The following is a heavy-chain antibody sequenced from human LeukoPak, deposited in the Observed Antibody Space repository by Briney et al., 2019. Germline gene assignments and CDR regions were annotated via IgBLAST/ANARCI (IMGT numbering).Heavy chain of an antibody. CDR1: GFTFRSYD. Sequence: PGGSLRLSCAASGFTFRSYDMHWVCQAPGKGLQWVAVISYDGSNKYHTDSVKGRFTISRDNAKNSLYLQMNSLRDEDTAVYYCAREMAHYFDSSGYSFWGQGTLVTVSS. D-gene: IGHD3-22*01. J-gene: IGHJ4*02. CDR2: ISYDGSNK. CDR3: AREMAHYFDSSGYSF. V-gene: IGHV3-30*03.